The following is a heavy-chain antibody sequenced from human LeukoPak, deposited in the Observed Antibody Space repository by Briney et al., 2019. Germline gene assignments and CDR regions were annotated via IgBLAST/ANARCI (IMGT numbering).Heavy chain of an antibody. D-gene: IGHD3-22*01. CDR3: ARGGRRIVVYAFDI. CDR2: INWNGGST. Sequence: GGSLRLSCTASGFTFGDYAMTWVRQAPGKGLEWVSGINWNGGSTGYADSVKGRFTISRDNAKNSLYLQMNSLRAEDTALYYCARGGRRIVVYAFDIWGQGTMVTVSS. CDR1: GFTFGDYA. J-gene: IGHJ3*02. V-gene: IGHV3-20*04.